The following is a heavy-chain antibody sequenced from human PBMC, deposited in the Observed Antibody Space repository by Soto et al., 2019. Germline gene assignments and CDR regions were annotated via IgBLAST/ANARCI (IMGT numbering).Heavy chain of an antibody. CDR3: ARGHCSSTSCRDYWYFDL. V-gene: IGHV3-13*01. CDR1: GFTFSSYD. CDR2: IGTAGDT. J-gene: IGHJ2*01. Sequence: GGSLRLSCAASGFTFSSYDMHWVRQATGKGLEWVSAIGTAGDTYYPGSVKGRFTISRENAKNSLYLQMNSLRAGDTAVYYCARGHCSSTSCRDYWYFDLWGRGTLVTVSS. D-gene: IGHD2-2*01.